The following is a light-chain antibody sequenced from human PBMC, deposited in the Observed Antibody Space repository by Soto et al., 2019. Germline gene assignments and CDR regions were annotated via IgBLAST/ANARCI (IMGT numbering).Light chain of an antibody. CDR3: QKYGISPRT. CDR2: GAS. Sequence: EIVLTQSPGTLSLSPGERATLSCRASQSVSSSYLAWYQQKPGQAPRLLIYGASSRATGIPDRFSGSGSGTDFTLTISRLEPEDFAVYYCQKYGISPRTLGQGNKVENK. V-gene: IGKV3-20*01. CDR1: QSVSSSY. J-gene: IGKJ1*01.